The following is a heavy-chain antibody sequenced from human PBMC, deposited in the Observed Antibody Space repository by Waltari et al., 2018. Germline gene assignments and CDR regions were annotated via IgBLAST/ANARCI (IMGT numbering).Heavy chain of an antibody. D-gene: IGHD3-16*01. CDR1: GGSFSGYY. Sequence: QVQLHQWGAGLLKPSETLSLPCGVYGGSFSGYYWSWIRQPPGKRLEWSGHINPHGTTKDQPATKSRVTISVDTSKNQCSRNLKSGSAADTAGYDCARLALGRDVCIGFDPWGQGTLVTVSS. J-gene: IGHJ5*02. CDR2: INPHGTT. CDR3: ARLALGRDVCIGFDP. V-gene: IGHV4-34*01.